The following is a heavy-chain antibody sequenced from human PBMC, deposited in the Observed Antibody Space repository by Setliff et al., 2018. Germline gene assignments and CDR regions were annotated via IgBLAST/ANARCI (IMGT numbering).Heavy chain of an antibody. CDR1: GYSISSAYY. J-gene: IGHJ4*02. V-gene: IGHV4-38-2*02. CDR2: VYHSGST. Sequence: SETLSLTCTVSGYSISSAYYWGWIRQPPGKELEYIGSVYHSGSTHYNPSLKSRVTISVDTSKNQFSLKLSSVTAADTAVYYCARESRYYYDNLGTLDYWGQGTLVTVSS. CDR3: ARESRYYYDNLGTLDY. D-gene: IGHD3-22*01.